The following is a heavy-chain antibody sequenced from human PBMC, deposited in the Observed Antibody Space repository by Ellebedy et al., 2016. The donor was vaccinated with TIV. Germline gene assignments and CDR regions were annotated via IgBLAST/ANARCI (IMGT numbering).Heavy chain of an antibody. Sequence: MPSETLSLTCAVSGSSVNSSYWAWIRQPPGKALECIAYFYHSAIPFYSPSLKSRVSISIDTPKNHFPLRLRSVTAADPAVYYCATYNMGRLDHWGQGAPVTVSS. J-gene: IGHJ4*02. D-gene: IGHD1-1*01. V-gene: IGHV4-4*08. CDR2: FYHSAIP. CDR1: GSSVNSSY. CDR3: ATYNMGRLDH.